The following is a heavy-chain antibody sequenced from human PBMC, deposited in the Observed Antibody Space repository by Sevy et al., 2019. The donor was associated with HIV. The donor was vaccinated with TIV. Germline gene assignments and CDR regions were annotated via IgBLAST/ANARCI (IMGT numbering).Heavy chain of an antibody. CDR3: AKVWHWGSCYYGFDV. D-gene: IGHD3-10*01. V-gene: IGHV3-30*18. CDR1: GTSFSGYG. J-gene: IGHJ1*01. CDR2: ISDDGRNK. Sequence: GGSLRLSCAASGTSFSGYGMYWVRQAPGKGLEWVAVISDDGRNKDYADSVKGRFTISKDNSKYTLYMQMNSLRVEDTAVYYCAKVWHWGSCYYGFDVWGQGTLVTVSS.